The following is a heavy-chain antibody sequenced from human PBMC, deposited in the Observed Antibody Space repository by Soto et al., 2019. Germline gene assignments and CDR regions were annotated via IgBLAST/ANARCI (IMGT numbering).Heavy chain of an antibody. Sequence: GGSLRLSCAASGFTFHTYEMNWVRQAPGKGLEWVSYISSTSSTISYADSVKGRFTISRDNAKNSLSLQMNSLRAEDTAAYYCARGAYYYYYGLDVWGQGTTVTVSS. CDR3: ARGAYYYYYGLDV. CDR1: GFTFHTYE. J-gene: IGHJ6*02. CDR2: ISSTSSTI. V-gene: IGHV3-48*03.